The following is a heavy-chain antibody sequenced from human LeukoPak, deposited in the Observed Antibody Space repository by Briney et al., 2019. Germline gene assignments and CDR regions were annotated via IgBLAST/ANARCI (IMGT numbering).Heavy chain of an antibody. D-gene: IGHD5-24*01. CDR2: TCYTGGA. J-gene: IGHJ4*02. CDR3: ARDRDGYAYSFDY. CDR1: GGSITSGSYH. V-gene: IGHV4-39*02. Sequence: SSETLSLTCTVSGGSITSGSYHWGWSRQSPGKGLEWNVNTCYTGGAYYRPSLQSRVSISVDTPKKEFSLKLTSVTAADTAVYYCARDRDGYAYSFDYWGQGTLVTVSS.